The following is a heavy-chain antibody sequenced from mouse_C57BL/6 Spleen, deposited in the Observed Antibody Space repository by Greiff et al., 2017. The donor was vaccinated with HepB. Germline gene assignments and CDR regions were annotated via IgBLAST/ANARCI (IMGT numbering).Heavy chain of an antibody. CDR1: GYTFTSYW. CDR2: INPSSGYN. J-gene: IGHJ4*01. Sequence: QVHVKQSGAELAKPGASVKLSCKASGYTFTSYWMHWVKQRPGQGLEWIGYINPSSGYNKYNQKFKDKATLTADKSSSTAYMQLSSRTYEDSAVYYCAREGPYAMDYWVPGTSVTVSS. V-gene: IGHV1-7*01. CDR3: AREGPYAMDY.